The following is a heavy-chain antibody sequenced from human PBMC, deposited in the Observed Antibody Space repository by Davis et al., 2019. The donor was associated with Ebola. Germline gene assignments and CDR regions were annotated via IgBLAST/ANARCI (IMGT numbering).Heavy chain of an antibody. CDR1: GYTSISYD. V-gene: IGHV7-4-1*02. J-gene: IGHJ6*04. D-gene: IGHD3-9*01. CDR2: INTNTGNP. CDR3: ARSPGWLLYPGDYGMDV. Sequence: ASVQVSCKASGYTSISYDINCVRQAPGQGLEWMGWINTNTGNPTYAQGFTGRFVFSLDTSVSTAYLQISSLKAEDTAVYYCARSPGWLLYPGDYGMDVWGEGTAVTVSS.